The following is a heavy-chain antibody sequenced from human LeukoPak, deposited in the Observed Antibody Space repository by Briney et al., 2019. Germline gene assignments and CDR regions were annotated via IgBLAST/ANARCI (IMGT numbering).Heavy chain of an antibody. D-gene: IGHD3-3*01. J-gene: IGHJ4*02. Sequence: PSETLSLTCAVYGGSFSGYYWSWIRQPPGKGLEWIGEINHSGSTNYNPSLKSRVTISVDTSKNQFSLKLSSVTAADTAVYYCARGSYDFWSGYYQFDYWGPGNLVTVSS. V-gene: IGHV4-34*01. CDR2: INHSGST. CDR1: GGSFSGYY. CDR3: ARGSYDFWSGYYQFDY.